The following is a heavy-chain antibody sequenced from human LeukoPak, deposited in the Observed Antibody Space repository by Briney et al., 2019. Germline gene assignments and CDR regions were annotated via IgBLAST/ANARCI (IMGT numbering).Heavy chain of an antibody. CDR1: GYTFTSYD. D-gene: IGHD3-10*01. Sequence: ASVKVSCKASGYTFTSYDINWVRQATGQGLEWMGWMNPNSGNTGYAQKFQGRVTMTRNTSISTAYMGLSSLRSEDTAVYYCASVFGDYYGSGSYPYWGQGTLVTVSS. V-gene: IGHV1-8*01. CDR2: MNPNSGNT. CDR3: ASVFGDYYGSGSYPY. J-gene: IGHJ4*02.